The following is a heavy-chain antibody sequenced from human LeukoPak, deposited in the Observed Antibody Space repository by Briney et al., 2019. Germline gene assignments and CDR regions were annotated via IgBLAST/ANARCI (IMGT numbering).Heavy chain of an antibody. CDR1: GFTFSSHA. V-gene: IGHV3-23*01. CDR2: ISGSGGGT. D-gene: IGHD3-22*01. CDR3: AKELYYDSSTTVADY. J-gene: IGHJ4*02. Sequence: GGSLRLSCAASGFTFSSHAISWVRQAPGKGLEWVSAISGSGGGTWYADSVKGRFTISRDNSKNTLYLQMNSLRAEDTAVYYCAKELYYDSSTTVADYWGQGTLVTVSS.